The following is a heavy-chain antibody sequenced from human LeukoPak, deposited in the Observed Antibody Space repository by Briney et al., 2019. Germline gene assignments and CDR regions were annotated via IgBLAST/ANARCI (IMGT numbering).Heavy chain of an antibody. CDR1: GYTFTSYG. CDR2: ISAYNGNT. J-gene: IGHJ3*01. D-gene: IGHD2-15*01. V-gene: IGHV1-18*01. CDR3: ARDRGYCSGGSCYSTSFDF. Sequence: ASVKVSCKASGYTFTSYGISWVRQAPGQGLEWMGWISAYNGNTNYAQKLQGRVTMTTDTSTSTAYMELRSLRSDDTAVYYCARDRGYCSGGSCYSTSFDFWGQGTMVTVSS.